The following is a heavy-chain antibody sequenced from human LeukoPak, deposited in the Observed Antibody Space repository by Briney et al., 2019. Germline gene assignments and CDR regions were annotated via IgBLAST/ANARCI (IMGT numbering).Heavy chain of an antibody. Sequence: PGGSLRLSCAASGFTFSSYSMNWVRQAPGKGLEWVSYISSSSSTIYYADSVKGRFTISRDNAKNSLYLQMDSLRAEDTAVYYCAKDNGGSSSSPSHPWGQGTLVTVSS. CDR3: AKDNGGSSSSPSHP. CDR1: GFTFSSYS. J-gene: IGHJ5*02. CDR2: ISSSSSTI. V-gene: IGHV3-48*01. D-gene: IGHD6-6*01.